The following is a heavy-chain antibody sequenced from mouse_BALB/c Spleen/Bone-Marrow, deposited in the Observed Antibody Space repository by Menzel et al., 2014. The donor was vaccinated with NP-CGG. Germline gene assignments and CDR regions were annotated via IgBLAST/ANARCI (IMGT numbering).Heavy chain of an antibody. Sequence: QVQLKQSGAELVRPGTSVKVSCKASGYAFTNSWIEWVKERPGQGLEWIGVINPGSGITNYNERFKGKATLTADKSSSTAYMQLSSLTSDDSAVYFCARQYYRYDVGPFDYWGQGTTLTVSS. D-gene: IGHD2-12*01. CDR3: ARQYYRYDVGPFDY. CDR2: INPGSGIT. CDR1: GYAFTNSW. J-gene: IGHJ2*01. V-gene: IGHV1-54*01.